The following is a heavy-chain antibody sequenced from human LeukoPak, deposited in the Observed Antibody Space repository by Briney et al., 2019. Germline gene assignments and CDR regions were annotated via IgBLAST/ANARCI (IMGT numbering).Heavy chain of an antibody. Sequence: GGSLRLSCAASGFTFSSYEMNWVRQAPGKGLEWVANINQDGSAKYYVDSVKGRFTISRDNTKNSLYLQINSLRAEDTAAYYCARDNDGKDVWGKGTTVIVSS. CDR1: GFTFSSYE. CDR2: INQDGSAK. J-gene: IGHJ6*04. D-gene: IGHD2-8*01. V-gene: IGHV3-7*01. CDR3: ARDNDGKDV.